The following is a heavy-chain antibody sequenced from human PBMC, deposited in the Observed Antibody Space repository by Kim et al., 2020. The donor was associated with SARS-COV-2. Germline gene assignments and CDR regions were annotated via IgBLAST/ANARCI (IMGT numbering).Heavy chain of an antibody. D-gene: IGHD2-15*01. Sequence: SQTLSLTCAISGDRVSSDSAAWNWIRQSPSRGLEWLGRTYYRSKWYNDYALSVKSRITINPDTSKNQFSLQLNSVTPEDTAVYYCARRYCSGGSCYWVVGGFDIWGQGTMVTVSS. CDR2: TYYRSKWYN. CDR3: ARRYCSGGSCYWVVGGFDI. V-gene: IGHV6-1*01. J-gene: IGHJ3*02. CDR1: GDRVSSDSAA.